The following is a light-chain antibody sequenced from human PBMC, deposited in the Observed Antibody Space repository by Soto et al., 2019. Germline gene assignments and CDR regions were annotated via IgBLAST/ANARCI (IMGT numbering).Light chain of an antibody. J-gene: IGLJ2*01. CDR3: SSYTISSTLE. CDR2: EVS. Sequence: QSALTQPASVSGSPGQSITISCTGTSSDVGGYNYVFWYQQHPGKAPKLVIYEVSNRPSGVSNRFSGSKSGNTASLTISGLQAEDEADYYCSSYTISSTLEFGGGTKLTVL. CDR1: SSDVGGYNY. V-gene: IGLV2-14*01.